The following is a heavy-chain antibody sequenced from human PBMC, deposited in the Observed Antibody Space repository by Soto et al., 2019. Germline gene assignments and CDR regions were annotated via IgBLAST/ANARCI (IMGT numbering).Heavy chain of an antibody. CDR2: IGNDGAAR. CDR1: GFNFGDYG. J-gene: IGHJ4*02. Sequence: GGSLRLSCVGSGFNFGDYGMHWVRHTPGKGLEWVAVIGNDGAARFYGDSVKGRFTSSRDNSRSTFFLQMSSLRPEDTAIYYCAKETIAVAGPNYFDFWGQGTQVTVSS. CDR3: AKETIAVAGPNYFDF. D-gene: IGHD6-19*01. V-gene: IGHV3-30*18.